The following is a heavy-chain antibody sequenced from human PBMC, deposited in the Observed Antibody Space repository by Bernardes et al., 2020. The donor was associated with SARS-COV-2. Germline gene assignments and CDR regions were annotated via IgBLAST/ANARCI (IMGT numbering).Heavy chain of an antibody. D-gene: IGHD3-3*01. CDR3: ARGKNDFWSGYDPYWFDP. CDR2: MNPNSGNT. V-gene: IGHV1-8*01. CDR1: GYTFTSYD. Sequence: ASVKVSCKASGYTFTSYDINWVRQATGQGLEWMGWMNPNSGNTGYAQKFQGRVTMTRNTSISTAYMELSSLRSEDTAVYYCARGKNDFWSGYDPYWFDPWGQGTLVTVSS. J-gene: IGHJ5*02.